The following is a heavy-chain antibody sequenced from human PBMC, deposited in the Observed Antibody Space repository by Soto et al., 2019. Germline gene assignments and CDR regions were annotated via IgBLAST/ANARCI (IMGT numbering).Heavy chain of an antibody. CDR1: GFTLSSYL. V-gene: IGHV3-74*01. D-gene: IGHD2-21*02. Sequence: TGGSLRLSCAASGFTLSSYLMHWVRQAPGKGLVWVSRINSDGSSTSYADSVKGRFTISRDNAKNTLYLQMNSLRAEDTAVYYCSSQASVVVLTAMQYKWFDPWGQGTLVTVSS. CDR2: INSDGSST. CDR3: SSQASVVVLTAMQYKWFDP. J-gene: IGHJ5*02.